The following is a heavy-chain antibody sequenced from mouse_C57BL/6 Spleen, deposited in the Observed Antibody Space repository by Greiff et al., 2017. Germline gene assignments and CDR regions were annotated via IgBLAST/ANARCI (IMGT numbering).Heavy chain of an antibody. CDR2: IAPSDSYT. V-gene: IGHV1-69*01. CDR3: ARAYYYAMDY. Sequence: VQLQQPGAELVMPGASVKLSCKASGYTFTSYWMHWVKQRPGQGLEWIGEIAPSDSYTNYNQKFKGKSTLTVDKSSSTAYMQLSSLTSEDSAVYYCARAYYYAMDYWGQGTSVTVSS. J-gene: IGHJ4*01. CDR1: GYTFTSYW.